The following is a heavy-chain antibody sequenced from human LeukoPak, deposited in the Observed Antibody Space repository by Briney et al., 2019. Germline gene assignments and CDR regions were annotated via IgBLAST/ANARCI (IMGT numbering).Heavy chain of an antibody. CDR1: GFTFSSYA. J-gene: IGHJ4*02. V-gene: IGHV3-30-3*01. D-gene: IGHD6-19*01. CDR2: ISYDGSNK. CDR3: ARGGEQWLVRKYYFDY. Sequence: GGSLRLSCVASGFTFSSYAMHWVRQAPGKGLEWVAVISYDGSNKYYADSVKGRFTISRDNSKNTLYLQMNSLRAEDTAVYYCARGGEQWLVRKYYFDYWGQGTLVTVSS.